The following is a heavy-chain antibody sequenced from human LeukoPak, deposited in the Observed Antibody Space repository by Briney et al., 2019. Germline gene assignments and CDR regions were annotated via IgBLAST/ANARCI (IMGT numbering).Heavy chain of an antibody. CDR2: ITTYNGNT. V-gene: IGHV1-18*01. CDR3: ARGYDYGDYVGDFDY. J-gene: IGHJ4*02. D-gene: IGHD4-17*01. Sequence: GASVNVSCKASGYTFTSYPISWVRQAPGQGLEWVGWITTYNGNTNYAQKLQGRVTMITDTSTSTAYMDLRGLRSDDTAVYYCARGYDYGDYVGDFDYWGQGTLVTVSS. CDR1: GYTFTSYP.